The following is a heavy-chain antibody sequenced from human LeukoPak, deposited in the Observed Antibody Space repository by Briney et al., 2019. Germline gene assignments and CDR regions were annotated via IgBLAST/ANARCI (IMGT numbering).Heavy chain of an antibody. CDR3: ARDFPWFDP. J-gene: IGHJ5*02. CDR2: IGTGGTT. V-gene: IGHV3-23*01. Sequence: GGSLRLSCAASGFTFSSYSMSWVRQAPGKGLEWVSGIGTGGTTYYADSVKGRITTSRDSSKNTLFLQMNSLRVEDTAVYYCARDFPWFDPWGQGTLVTVSS. CDR1: GFTFSSYS.